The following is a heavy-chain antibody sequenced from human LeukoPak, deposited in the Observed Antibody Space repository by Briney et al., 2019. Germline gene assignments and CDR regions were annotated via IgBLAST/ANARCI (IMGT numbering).Heavy chain of an antibody. D-gene: IGHD4-17*01. Sequence: SETLSLTCTVSGGSISSSSYYWGWIRQPPGKGLEWIGGIHFSGNTNYNLSLKSRVTISVDTSKNQFSLKLNSVTAADTAVYYCATSLVYGDYEFDYWGQGTLVTVSS. J-gene: IGHJ4*02. CDR3: ATSLVYGDYEFDY. CDR1: GGSISSSSYY. CDR2: IHFSGNT. V-gene: IGHV4-39*07.